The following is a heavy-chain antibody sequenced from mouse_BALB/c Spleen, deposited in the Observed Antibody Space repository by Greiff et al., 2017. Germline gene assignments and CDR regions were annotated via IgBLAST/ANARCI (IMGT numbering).Heavy chain of an antibody. J-gene: IGHJ4*01. CDR3: AKEITTVVAPYAMDY. CDR1: GFTFSSYA. V-gene: IGHV5-9-4*01. D-gene: IGHD1-1*01. Sequence: DVHLVESGGGLVKPGGSLKLSCAASGFTFSSYAMSWVRQSPEKRLEWVAEISSGGSYTYYPDTVTGRFTISRDNAKNTLYLEMSSLRSEDTAMYYCAKEITTVVAPYAMDYWGQGTSVTVSS. CDR2: ISSGGSYT.